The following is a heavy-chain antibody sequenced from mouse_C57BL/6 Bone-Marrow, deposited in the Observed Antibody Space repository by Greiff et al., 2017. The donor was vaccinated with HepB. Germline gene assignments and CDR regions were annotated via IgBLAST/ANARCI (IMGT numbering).Heavy chain of an antibody. V-gene: IGHV1-78*01. Sequence: VKLQESDAELVKPGASVKISCKVSGYTFTDHTIHWMKQRPEQGLEWIGYIYPRDGSSRYNEKFKGKATLTEDKSSSTAYMQLNSLTSEDSAVFFCARRTTVGYFDVWGRGTTVTVSS. CDR3: ARRTTVGYFDV. D-gene: IGHD1-1*01. J-gene: IGHJ1*03. CDR1: GYTFTDHT. CDR2: IYPRDGSS.